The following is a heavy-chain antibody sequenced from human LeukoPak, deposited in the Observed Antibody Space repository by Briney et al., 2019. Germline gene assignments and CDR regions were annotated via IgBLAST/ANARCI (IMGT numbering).Heavy chain of an antibody. CDR3: AGGRLEWLAPEGAFDI. CDR2: INHSGST. J-gene: IGHJ3*02. Sequence: SETLSLTCAVYGGSFSGYYWSWIRQPPGKGLEWIGKINHSGSTNYNPSLKSRVTISVDTSKNQFSLKLSSVTAADTAVYYCAGGRLEWLAPEGAFDIWGQGTMVTVSS. CDR1: GGSFSGYY. V-gene: IGHV4-34*01. D-gene: IGHD3-3*01.